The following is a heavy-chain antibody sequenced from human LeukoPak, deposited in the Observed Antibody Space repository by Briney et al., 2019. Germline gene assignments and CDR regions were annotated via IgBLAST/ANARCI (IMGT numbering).Heavy chain of an antibody. J-gene: IGHJ4*02. Sequence: SETLSLTCAVYGGSFSGYYWSWIRQPPGKGLEWIGEINHSGSTNYNPSLKSRVTISVDTSKNQFSLKLSSVTAADTAVYYCARLAADLAYCGGDCYPNFDYWGQGTLVTVSS. CDR3: ARLAADLAYCGGDCYPNFDY. D-gene: IGHD2-21*02. CDR2: INHSGST. CDR1: GGSFSGYY. V-gene: IGHV4-34*01.